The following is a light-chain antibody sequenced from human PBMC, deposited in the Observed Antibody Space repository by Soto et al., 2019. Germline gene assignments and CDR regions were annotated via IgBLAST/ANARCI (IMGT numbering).Light chain of an antibody. CDR3: QQLNSYPRT. CDR1: QGISSF. CDR2: AAS. V-gene: IGKV1-9*01. J-gene: IGKJ3*01. Sequence: IQLTHSPSSLSASVGDRVTITCRASQGISSFLAWYQQKPGKAPKLLIYAASTLQSGVPSRFSGSGSGTDFTLTISRLQPEDFATYYCQQLNSYPRTFGPGTKVDIK.